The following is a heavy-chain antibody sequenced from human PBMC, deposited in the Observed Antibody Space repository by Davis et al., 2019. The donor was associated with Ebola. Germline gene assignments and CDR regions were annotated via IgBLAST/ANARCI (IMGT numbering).Heavy chain of an antibody. CDR1: GYTFTSYD. CDR2: MNPNSGNT. CDR3: ARGNWNDDPGDY. V-gene: IGHV1-8*03. D-gene: IGHD1-1*01. J-gene: IGHJ4*02. Sequence: ASVKVSCKASGYTFTSYDINWVRQATGQGLEWMGWMNPNSGNTGYAQKFQGRVTITRNTSISTAYMELSSLRSDDTAVYYCARGNWNDDPGDYWGQGTLVTVSS.